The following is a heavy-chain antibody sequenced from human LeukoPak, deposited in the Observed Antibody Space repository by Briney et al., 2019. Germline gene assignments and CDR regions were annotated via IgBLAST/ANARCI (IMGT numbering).Heavy chain of an antibody. CDR1: GGSISSYY. V-gene: IGHV4-59*01. D-gene: IGHD3-10*01. J-gene: IGHJ3*02. CDR2: IYYSGST. Sequence: SETLSLTCTVSGGSISSYYWSWIRQPPGKGLEWIGYIYYSGSTNYNPSLKSRVTISVDTSKNQFSLKLSSVTAADTAVYYCAREGRYGSGSYYRHGAFDIWGQGTMVTVSS. CDR3: AREGRYGSGSYYRHGAFDI.